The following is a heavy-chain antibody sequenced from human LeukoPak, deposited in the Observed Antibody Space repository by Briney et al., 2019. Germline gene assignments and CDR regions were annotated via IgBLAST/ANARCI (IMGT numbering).Heavy chain of an antibody. D-gene: IGHD3-22*01. CDR3: ARGSKSRTYYYDSRAFDI. J-gene: IGHJ3*02. CDR2: INHSGST. Sequence: PSETLSLTCALYGGSFSGYYWSWLRQPPGNGLEWIGEINHSGSTNYNPSLKSRVTISVDTSKNQFSLKLSSVTAADTAVYYCARGSKSRTYYYDSRAFDIWGQGTMVTVSS. CDR1: GGSFSGYY. V-gene: IGHV4-34*01.